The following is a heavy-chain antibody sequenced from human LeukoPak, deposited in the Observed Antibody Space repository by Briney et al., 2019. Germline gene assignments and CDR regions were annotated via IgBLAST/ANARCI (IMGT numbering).Heavy chain of an antibody. V-gene: IGHV3-48*03. CDR2: ISSSGSTI. J-gene: IGHJ4*02. CDR3: AREDSSGYRY. Sequence: GGSLRLSCAASGFTFSSYEMNWVRQAPGKGLEWASYISSSGSTIYYADSVKGRFTISRDNAKNSLYLQVNSLRAEDTAVYYCAREDSSGYRYRGQGTLVTVSS. CDR1: GFTFSSYE. D-gene: IGHD3-22*01.